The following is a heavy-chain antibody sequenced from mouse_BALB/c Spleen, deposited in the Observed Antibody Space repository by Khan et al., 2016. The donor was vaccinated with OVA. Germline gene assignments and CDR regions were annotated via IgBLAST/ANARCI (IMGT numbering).Heavy chain of an antibody. CDR3: ARKNYYDYDPFPY. V-gene: IGHV3-2*02. CDR2: ISYSGNT. D-gene: IGHD2-4*01. J-gene: IGHJ3*01. Sequence: EVELVESGPGLVKPSQSLSLTCTVTGYLITSEYTWNWIRQFPGNKLEWIGFISYSGNTRYNPSLKSRISITRDTSKNPFFLQLNSVTSEDTATYYCARKNYYDYDPFPYWGQGTLVTVSA. CDR1: GYLITSEYT.